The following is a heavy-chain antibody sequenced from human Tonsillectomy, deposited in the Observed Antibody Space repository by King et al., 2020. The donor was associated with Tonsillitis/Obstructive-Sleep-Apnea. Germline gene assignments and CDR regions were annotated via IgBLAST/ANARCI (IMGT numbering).Heavy chain of an antibody. V-gene: IGHV3-30*04. CDR3: ARVALYSSSWKFDY. D-gene: IGHD6-13*01. CDR2: ISYDGSNK. J-gene: IGHJ4*02. CDR1: GFSISNYA. Sequence: VQLVESGGGVVQPGGSLRLSCAASGFSISNYAIHWVRQAPGKGLEWVAAISYDGSNKYSADSVKGRFTISRDNSKNTLYLQVNRLRPEDTAVYYCARVALYSSSWKFDYWGQGTLVTVSS.